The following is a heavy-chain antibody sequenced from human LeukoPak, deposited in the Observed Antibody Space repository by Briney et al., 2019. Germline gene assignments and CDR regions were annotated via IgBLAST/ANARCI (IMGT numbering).Heavy chain of an antibody. CDR1: GGSISSYS. J-gene: IGHJ3*02. CDR3: ARAVAAVGRVWWWAFDI. CDR2: IDTSGTT. V-gene: IGHV4-4*07. Sequence: SETLSLTCAVSGGSISSYSWSWIRQSAGKGLEWIGRIDTSGTTNYNPSLESRVTMSVDTSKNQLSQNLSSMTAADTAVYFCARAVAAVGRVWWWAFDIWGQGTMVTVS. D-gene: IGHD2-21*01.